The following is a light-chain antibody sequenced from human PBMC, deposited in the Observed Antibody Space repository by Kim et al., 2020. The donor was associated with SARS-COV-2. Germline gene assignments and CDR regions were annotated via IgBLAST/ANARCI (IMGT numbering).Light chain of an antibody. CDR2: GAS. CDR1: QDISNS. V-gene: IGKV1-33*01. CDR3: QQYDNLPLT. Sequence: DTQMTQSPSSLSASVGDRVTITCQASQDISNSLNWYQQKAGEAPKVLIYGASRLEPGVPSKFTGTGSGTDFTLTISGLQPEDIATYYCQQYDNLPLTFGEGTKLDIK. J-gene: IGKJ4*01.